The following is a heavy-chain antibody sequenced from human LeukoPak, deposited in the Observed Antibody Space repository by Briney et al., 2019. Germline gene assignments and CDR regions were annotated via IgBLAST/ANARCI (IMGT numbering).Heavy chain of an antibody. D-gene: IGHD1-26*01. CDR2: ISGDGGTT. Sequence: GGSLRLSCAASGFTFSSYAINWVRQAPGKGLEFVSAISGDGGTTIYANSVKGRFTISRDNSRNTLYLQLGSLRGEDMGVYYCARDAIGYYHYYDYWGQGTLVTVSS. CDR3: ARDAIGYYHYYDY. CDR1: GFTFSSYA. V-gene: IGHV3-64*01. J-gene: IGHJ4*02.